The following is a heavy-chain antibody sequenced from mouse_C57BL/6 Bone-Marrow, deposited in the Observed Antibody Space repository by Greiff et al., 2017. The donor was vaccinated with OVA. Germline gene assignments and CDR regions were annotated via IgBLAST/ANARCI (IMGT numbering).Heavy chain of an antibody. J-gene: IGHJ3*01. CDR2: IDPSDSET. V-gene: IGHV1-52*01. Sequence: QVQLQQPGAELVRPGSSVKLSCKASGYTFTSYWMHWVKQRPIQGLEWIGNIDPSDSETHYNQKFKDKATVTVDKSSSTAYMQLSSLTSEDSAVYYCARDGYPAWFAYWGQGTLVTVSA. CDR1: GYTFTSYW. D-gene: IGHD2-3*01. CDR3: ARDGYPAWFAY.